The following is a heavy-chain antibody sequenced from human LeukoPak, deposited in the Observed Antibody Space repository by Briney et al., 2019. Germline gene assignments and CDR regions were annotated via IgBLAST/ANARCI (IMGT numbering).Heavy chain of an antibody. J-gene: IGHJ5*02. D-gene: IGHD1-7*01. CDR1: GLTFSDYY. CDR2: ISSATGHT. CDR3: ARDGWNYFPLDL. Sequence: PGGSLRLSCEVSGLTFSDYYMSWIRQAPGKGLEWISYISSATGHTNYADSVKGRFTISRDDAKNSLYLQLTSLRVEDTAVYYCARDGWNYFPLDLWGQGTLVTVSS. V-gene: IGHV3-11*06.